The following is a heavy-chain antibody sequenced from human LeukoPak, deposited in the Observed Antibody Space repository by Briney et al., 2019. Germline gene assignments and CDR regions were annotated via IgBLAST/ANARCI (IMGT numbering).Heavy chain of an antibody. Sequence: GGSLRLSCAASGFTFDDYAMHWVRQAPGKGLEWVSGISWNSGSIGYADSVKGRFTIPRDNAKNSLHLQMNSLRAEDTAVYYCVKPYYFSSGSLTWGQGTLVTVSS. D-gene: IGHD3-10*01. V-gene: IGHV3-9*01. CDR1: GFTFDDYA. J-gene: IGHJ5*02. CDR3: VKPYYFSSGSLT. CDR2: ISWNSGSI.